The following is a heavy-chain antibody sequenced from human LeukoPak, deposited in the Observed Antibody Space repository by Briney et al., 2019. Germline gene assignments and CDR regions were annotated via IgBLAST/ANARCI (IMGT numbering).Heavy chain of an antibody. J-gene: IGHJ4*02. Sequence: GGSLTLSCAASGFTFSRYWMHWARQPREGGRVWVSHINSDGSSIRHADSEKGRLNSTRDNEKNTLYLQLNNLRAEDTAVYYCARGSGYDPPRLSYWGQGTLVTVSS. CDR3: ARGSGYDPPRLSY. CDR2: INSDGSSI. CDR1: GFTFSRYW. D-gene: IGHD5-12*01. V-gene: IGHV3-74*01.